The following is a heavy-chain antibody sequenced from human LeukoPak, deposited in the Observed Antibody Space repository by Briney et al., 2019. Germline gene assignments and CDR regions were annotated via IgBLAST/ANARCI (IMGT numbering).Heavy chain of an antibody. CDR2: IYTSGST. Sequence: SETLSLTCTVSGGSISSGSYYWSWIRQPAGKGLEWIGRIYTSGSTNYNPSLKSRVTISVDTSKNQFSLKLSSVTAADTAVYYCARDYGDYIFSFDYWGQGTLVTVPS. CDR3: ARDYGDYIFSFDY. J-gene: IGHJ4*02. D-gene: IGHD4-17*01. V-gene: IGHV4-61*02. CDR1: GGSISSGSYY.